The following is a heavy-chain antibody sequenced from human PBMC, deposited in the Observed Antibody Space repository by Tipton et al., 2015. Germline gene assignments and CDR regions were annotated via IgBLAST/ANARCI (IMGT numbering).Heavy chain of an antibody. CDR2: IYPGDSDT. CDR1: GYSFTTSW. Sequence: QSGPEVKKPGESLKISCKGSGYSFTTSWIGWVRQMPGKGLEWMGIIYPGDSDTKYNPSFQGHITISADKSITTAYVQWNSLKASDTAMYYCARLSTYGYNDYFDSWGQGTLVTVST. D-gene: IGHD5-24*01. J-gene: IGHJ4*02. V-gene: IGHV5-51*01. CDR3: ARLSTYGYNDYFDS.